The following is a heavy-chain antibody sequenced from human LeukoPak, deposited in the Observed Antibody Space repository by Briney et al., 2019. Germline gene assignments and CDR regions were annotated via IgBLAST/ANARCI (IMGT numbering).Heavy chain of an antibody. Sequence: GGSLRLSCAPSAFTPSSYAMSWVRHAPGEGREWVSGISGSGGRTYHADSVKGPFTISRHKSKNTLYRQMNSLRADDTAVYYCAKDVVGAINYFDYWGQGTLVTVSS. D-gene: IGHD1-26*01. V-gene: IGHV3-23*01. CDR1: AFTPSSYA. J-gene: IGHJ4*02. CDR2: ISGSGGRT. CDR3: AKDVVGAINYFDY.